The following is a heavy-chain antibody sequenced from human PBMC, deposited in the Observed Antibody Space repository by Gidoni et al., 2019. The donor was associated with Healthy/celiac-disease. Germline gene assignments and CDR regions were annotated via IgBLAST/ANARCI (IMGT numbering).Heavy chain of an antibody. CDR3: ARAIPPSSPSQDAFDI. CDR2: IYHSGST. CDR1: GGSISSGGYS. Sequence: QLQLQESGSGLVKPSPTLSLTCAVSGGSISSGGYSWSWIRQPPGKGLEWIGYIYHSGSTYYNPSLKSRVTISVDRSKNQFSLKLSSVTAADTAVYYCARAIPPSSPSQDAFDIWGQGTMVTVSS. J-gene: IGHJ3*02. V-gene: IGHV4-30-2*01. D-gene: IGHD6-6*01.